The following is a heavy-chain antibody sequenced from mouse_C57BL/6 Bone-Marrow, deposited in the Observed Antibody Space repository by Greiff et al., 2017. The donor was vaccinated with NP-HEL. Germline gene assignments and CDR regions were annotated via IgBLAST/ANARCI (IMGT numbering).Heavy chain of an antibody. CDR2: INPSSGYT. Sequence: VQLQQSGAELARPGASVKMSCKASGYTFTSYTMHWVKQRPGQGLEWIGYINPSSGYTKYNQKFKDKATLTADKSSSTAYMQLSSLTSEDSAVYNCARDYYGSSYDYYAMDYWGQGTSVTVSS. J-gene: IGHJ4*01. CDR1: GYTFTSYT. D-gene: IGHD1-1*01. CDR3: ARDYYGSSYDYYAMDY. V-gene: IGHV1-4*01.